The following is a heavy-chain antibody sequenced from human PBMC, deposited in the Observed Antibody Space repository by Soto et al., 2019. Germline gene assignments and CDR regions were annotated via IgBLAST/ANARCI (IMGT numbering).Heavy chain of an antibody. CDR2: INPSGGST. J-gene: IGHJ4*02. Sequence: QVQLVQSGAEVKKPGASVKVSCKASGYTFTSYYMHWVRQAPGQGLEWMGLINPSGGSTIYAQKFQGRVTMTRDTSTSTVYMELSSLRSEDTAVYYCARELQDPQIAAAGTSFDYWGQGTLVTVSS. CDR1: GYTFTSYY. V-gene: IGHV1-46*03. D-gene: IGHD6-13*01. CDR3: ARELQDPQIAAAGTSFDY.